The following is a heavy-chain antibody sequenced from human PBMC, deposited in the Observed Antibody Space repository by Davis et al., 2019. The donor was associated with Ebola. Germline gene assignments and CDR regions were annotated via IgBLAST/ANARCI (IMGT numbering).Heavy chain of an antibody. J-gene: IGHJ5*02. CDR2: INTNTGNP. CDR1: GYTFTSYA. Sequence: ASVKVSCKASGYTFTSYAMNWVRQAPGQGLEWMGWINTNTGNPTYAQGFTGRFVFSLDTSVSTAYPQICSLKAEDTAVYYCARGGGDYVTSWFDPWGQGTLVTVSS. CDR3: ARGGGDYVTSWFDP. D-gene: IGHD4-17*01. V-gene: IGHV7-4-1*01.